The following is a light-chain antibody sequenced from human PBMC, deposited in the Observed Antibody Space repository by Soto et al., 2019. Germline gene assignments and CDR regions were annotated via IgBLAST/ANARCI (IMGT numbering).Light chain of an antibody. CDR3: TSYAGSNNLRV. CDR1: INDVGGYNY. J-gene: IGLJ1*01. V-gene: IGLV2-8*01. CDR2: EVS. Sequence: QSALTQPPSASGSPGQSVTISCTGTINDVGGYNYVSWYQQHPGKAPKLVIYEVSKRPSGVPDRFSGSKSGNTASLTVSGLQAEDEADYYCTSYAGSNNLRVFGSGTKLTVL.